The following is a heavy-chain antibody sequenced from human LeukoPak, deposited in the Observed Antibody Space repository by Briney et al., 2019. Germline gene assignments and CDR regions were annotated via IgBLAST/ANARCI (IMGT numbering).Heavy chain of an antibody. Sequence: QSGGSLRLSCAASGFTSSSYWMHWVRQAPGKGLEWVSAISGSGGSTYYADSVKGRFTISRDNSKNTLYLQMNSLRAEDTAVYYCVFSSGWYFDYWGQGTLVTVSS. D-gene: IGHD6-19*01. CDR3: VFSSGWYFDY. CDR2: ISGSGGST. V-gene: IGHV3-23*01. CDR1: GFTSSSYW. J-gene: IGHJ4*02.